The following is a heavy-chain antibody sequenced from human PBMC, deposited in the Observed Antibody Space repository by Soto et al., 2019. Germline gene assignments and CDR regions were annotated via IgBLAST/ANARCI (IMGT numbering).Heavy chain of an antibody. J-gene: IGHJ4*02. D-gene: IGHD2-21*01. CDR2: IRDSDSGGST. CDR3: AKVRVGIDVDFDY. Sequence: VGSLRLSCAASGFTFSNSAMTWVRQAPAKGLEWVSTIRDSDSGGSTFYADSVKGRFTIARDDSKNTLYLQMSSLRAEDTAMYYCAKVRVGIDVDFDYWGQGALVTVSS. V-gene: IGHV3-23*01. CDR1: GFTFSNSA.